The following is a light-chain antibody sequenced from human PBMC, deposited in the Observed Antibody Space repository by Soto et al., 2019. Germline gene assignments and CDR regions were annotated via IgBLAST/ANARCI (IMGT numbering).Light chain of an antibody. J-gene: IGKJ2*01. CDR3: QQYGGSPPFT. V-gene: IGKV3-20*01. CDR2: GAS. CDR1: QSVSSKF. Sequence: EIVLTQSPGTLSLSPGERATLSCRTSQSVSSKFLAWYQQKPGQAPRLLIYGASTRATGIPDRFSGSGSGTDFTLTISRMEPEDYAVYYCQQYGGSPPFTFGQWTKLAI.